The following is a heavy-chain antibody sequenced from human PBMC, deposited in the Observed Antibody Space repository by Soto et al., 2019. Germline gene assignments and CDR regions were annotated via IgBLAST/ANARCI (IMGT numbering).Heavy chain of an antibody. CDR1: GFTFSYYG. D-gene: IGHD1-26*01. Sequence: PGGSLRLSCAASGFTFSYYGMHWVRQAPGKSLVWLSVVSIVGLFVYFAVAVKGRFSFFRDISRDTVFLLMNILRADDTVFFYCTKEGGLLGTSTSYRFDYWGPGTLVTVSS. CDR3: TKEGGLLGTSTSYRFDY. CDR2: VSIVGLFV. V-gene: IGHV3-30*18. J-gene: IGHJ4*02.